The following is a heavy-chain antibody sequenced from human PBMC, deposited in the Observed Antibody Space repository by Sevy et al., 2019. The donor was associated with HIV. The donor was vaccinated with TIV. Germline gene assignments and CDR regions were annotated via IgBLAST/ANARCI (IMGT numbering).Heavy chain of an antibody. Sequence: GGSLRLSCVASGFTFRSYAMNWVRQAPGRGLEWVSAISGSGGSTYYADSVKGRFPISRDNSKNTLYLQMNSLRAEDTAVYYCTNLYSYGYGFDYWGQGTLVTVSS. CDR3: TNLYSYGYGFDY. J-gene: IGHJ4*02. CDR2: ISGSGGST. V-gene: IGHV3-23*01. CDR1: GFTFRSYA. D-gene: IGHD5-18*01.